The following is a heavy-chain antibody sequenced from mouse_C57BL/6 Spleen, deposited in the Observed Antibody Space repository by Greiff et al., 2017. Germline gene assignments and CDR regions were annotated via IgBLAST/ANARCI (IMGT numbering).Heavy chain of an antibody. V-gene: IGHV3-6*01. CDR3: ARDRGYAMDY. CDR2: ISYDGSN. CDR1: GYSITSGYY. D-gene: IGHD3-1*01. J-gene: IGHJ4*01. Sequence: EVQLQESGPGLVKPSQSLSLTCSVTGYSITSGYYWNWIRQFPGNKLEWMGYISYDGSNNYNPSLKNRISITRDTSKNQFFLKLNSVTTEDTATYYCARDRGYAMDYWGQGTSVTVSS.